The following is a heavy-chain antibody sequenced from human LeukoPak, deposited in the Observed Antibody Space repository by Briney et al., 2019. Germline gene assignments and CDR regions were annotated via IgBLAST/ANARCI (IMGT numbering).Heavy chain of an antibody. Sequence: ASVKVSCKASGYTFTSYDINWVRQATGQGLEWMGWMNPNSGNTGYAQKFQGRVTMTRNTSISTAYMELSSLRSEDTAVYYCARGSNRPGIAVAGTTGDVDYWGQGTLVTVSS. D-gene: IGHD6-19*01. CDR1: GYTFTSYD. J-gene: IGHJ4*02. CDR3: ARGSNRPGIAVAGTTGDVDY. V-gene: IGHV1-8*01. CDR2: MNPNSGNT.